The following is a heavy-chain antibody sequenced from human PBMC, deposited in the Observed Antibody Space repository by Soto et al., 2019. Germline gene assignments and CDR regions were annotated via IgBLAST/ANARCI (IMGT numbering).Heavy chain of an antibody. V-gene: IGHV3-23*01. CDR3: AKRGEITIFGADDY. J-gene: IGHJ4*02. Sequence: GGSLRLSCAASGFTFSSYAMSWVRQAPGKGLEWVSAISGSGGSTYYADSVKGRFTISRDNSKNTLYLQMNSLRAEDTAVYYCAKRGEITIFGADDYWGQGTLVTVSS. CDR1: GFTFSSYA. CDR2: ISGSGGST. D-gene: IGHD3-3*01.